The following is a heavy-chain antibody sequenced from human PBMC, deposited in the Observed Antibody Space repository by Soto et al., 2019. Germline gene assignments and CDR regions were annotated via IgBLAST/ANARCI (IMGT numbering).Heavy chain of an antibody. Sequence: SETLSLTCSVSGAPITRDHYYWSWIRHLPGKGLEWIGSIYDSGTTKFNPPLTRRLALSVDTSKNQFSLKLSSVTAADAAVYYCALALGPTTGLDYWGPGILVTVSS. CDR3: ALALGPTTGLDY. CDR1: GAPITRDHYY. CDR2: IYDSGTT. J-gene: IGHJ4*02. D-gene: IGHD6-19*01. V-gene: IGHV4-31*03.